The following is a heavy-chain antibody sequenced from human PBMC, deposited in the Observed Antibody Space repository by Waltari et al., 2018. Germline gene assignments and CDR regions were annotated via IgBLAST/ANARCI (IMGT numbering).Heavy chain of an antibody. D-gene: IGHD5-12*01. CDR3: ARDMLEEEMATIEAFDI. CDR1: GYTFTSYG. Sequence: QVQLVQSGAEVKKPGASVKVSCKASGYTFTSYGISWVRQAPGHGLEWMGWISAYNGNTNYAQKLQGRVTMTTDTSTSTAYMELRSLRSDDTAVYYCARDMLEEEMATIEAFDIWGQGTMVTVSS. J-gene: IGHJ3*02. CDR2: ISAYNGNT. V-gene: IGHV1-18*01.